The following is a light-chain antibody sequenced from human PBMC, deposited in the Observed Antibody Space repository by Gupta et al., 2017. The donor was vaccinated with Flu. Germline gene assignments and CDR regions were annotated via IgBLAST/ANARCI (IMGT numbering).Light chain of an antibody. J-gene: IGLJ1*01. Sequence: QSALTQPPSASGSPGQSVTISCTGTSSDVGGYDYVSWYQQHPGKAPKVMIYEVNKRPSGVPDRFSGSKSGNSASLTVSGIQAEDEDDYYCSAFAGNTYVFGTGTKVTVL. CDR1: SSDVGGYDY. CDR3: SAFAGNTYV. V-gene: IGLV2-8*01. CDR2: EVN.